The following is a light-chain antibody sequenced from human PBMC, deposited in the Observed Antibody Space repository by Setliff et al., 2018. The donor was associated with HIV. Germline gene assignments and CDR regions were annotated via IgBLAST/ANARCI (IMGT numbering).Light chain of an antibody. Sequence: QSALTQPPSASGSPGQSVTISCTGTSSDVGGYKFVSWYQQHPGKAPKLIISEVNKRPSGVPDRLSGFKSGNTASLTVSGLQAEDEADYYCSSYAGSNNVFGTGTKVTVL. V-gene: IGLV2-8*01. CDR1: SSDVGGYKF. CDR3: SSYAGSNNV. CDR2: EVN. J-gene: IGLJ1*01.